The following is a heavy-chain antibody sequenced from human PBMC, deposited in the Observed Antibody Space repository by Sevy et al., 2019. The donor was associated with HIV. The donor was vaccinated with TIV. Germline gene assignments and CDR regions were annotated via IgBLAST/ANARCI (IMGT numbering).Heavy chain of an antibody. CDR3: ARDLGYCSSTSCYSWFDP. V-gene: IGHV1-18*01. Sequence: ASVKVFCKASGYTFTSYGISWVRQAPGQGLEWMGWISAYNGNTNYAQKLQGRVTMTTDTSTSTAYMELRSLRSDDTAVYYCARDLGYCSSTSCYSWFDPWGQGTLVTVSS. CDR1: GYTFTSYG. CDR2: ISAYNGNT. J-gene: IGHJ5*02. D-gene: IGHD2-2*01.